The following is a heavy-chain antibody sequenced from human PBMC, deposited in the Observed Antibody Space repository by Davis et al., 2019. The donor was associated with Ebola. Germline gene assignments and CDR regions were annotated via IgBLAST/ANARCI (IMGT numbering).Heavy chain of an antibody. J-gene: IGHJ4*02. D-gene: IGHD3-10*01. CDR3: ARWSHYYGSGSYYSFDY. V-gene: IGHV1-2*04. CDR2: INPNSGGT. Sequence: AASVKVSCKASGYTFTGYYMHWVRQAPGQGLEWMGWINPNSGGTNYAQKFQGWVTMTRDTSISTAYMELSRLRSDDTAVYYCARWSHYYGSGSYYSFDYWGQGTLVTVSS. CDR1: GYTFTGYY.